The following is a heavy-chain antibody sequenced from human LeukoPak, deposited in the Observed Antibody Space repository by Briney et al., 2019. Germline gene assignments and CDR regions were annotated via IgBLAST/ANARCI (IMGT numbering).Heavy chain of an antibody. Sequence: SETLSLTCTVSGGSISSYYWSWIRQPPGKGLEWIGYIYHSGSTNYNPSLMSRVTISVDTSKNQFSLKLSSVTAADTAVYYCARDTDGYSYFDYWGQGTLVTVSS. CDR3: ARDTDGYSYFDY. D-gene: IGHD5-24*01. CDR2: IYHSGST. CDR1: GGSISSYY. J-gene: IGHJ4*02. V-gene: IGHV4-59*01.